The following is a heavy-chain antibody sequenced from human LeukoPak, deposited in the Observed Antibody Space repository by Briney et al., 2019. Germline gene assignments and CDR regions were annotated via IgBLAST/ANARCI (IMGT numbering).Heavy chain of an antibody. D-gene: IGHD7-27*01. CDR1: GFTFSGYG. CDR2: ISSDSSRI. Sequence: PGGSLRLSCAASGFTFSGYGMHWVRQAPGKGLVWLSRISSDSSRIVYADSVKGRFTISRDNAKNSLYLQMNSLTVEHMALYYFFALTGHVDFDIWGKGTMVT. V-gene: IGHV3-74*01. J-gene: IGHJ3*02. CDR3: FALTGHVDFDI.